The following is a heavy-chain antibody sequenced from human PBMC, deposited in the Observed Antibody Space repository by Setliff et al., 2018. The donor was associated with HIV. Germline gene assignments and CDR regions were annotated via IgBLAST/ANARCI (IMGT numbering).Heavy chain of an antibody. D-gene: IGHD3-10*01. Sequence: PGGSLRLSCAASGFTFSSYGMHWVRQAPGKGLEWVAFIRSDESDKHYADSVKGRFTISRDNSKNTLYLQMNSLRVEDTAVYYCTKTMYYYGSGTYYKFDYWGQGTLVTVS. V-gene: IGHV3-30*02. CDR3: TKTMYYYGSGTYYKFDY. J-gene: IGHJ4*02. CDR1: GFTFSSYG. CDR2: IRSDESDK.